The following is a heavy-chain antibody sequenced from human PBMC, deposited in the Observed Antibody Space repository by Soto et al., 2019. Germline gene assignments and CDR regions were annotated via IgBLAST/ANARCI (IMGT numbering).Heavy chain of an antibody. J-gene: IGHJ6*02. D-gene: IGHD5-12*01. CDR1: GGTFNNYP. CDR2: SIPIFGTA. Sequence: ASVKVSCKASGGTFNNYPITWVRQAPGEGLEWMGDSIPIFGTANYAQKFQGRVTISVDESTSTAYMELSSLRSEDTAVYYCARGRGYSGDDHYYYFDMDVWGQGTTVTVSS. CDR3: ARGRGYSGDDHYYYFDMDV. V-gene: IGHV1-69*13.